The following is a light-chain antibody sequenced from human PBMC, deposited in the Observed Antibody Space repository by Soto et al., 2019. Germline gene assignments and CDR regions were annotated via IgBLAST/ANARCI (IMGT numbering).Light chain of an antibody. CDR2: GDN. CDR3: QSYDSSLSAVV. Sequence: QSVLTQSPSVSGAPGQRVTISCTGSSSNLGAGFEVHWYQHLPGTAPKLLIFGDNNRPSGVPDRFSGSKSGTSASLAITGLQAEDEADYYCQSYDSSLSAVVFGGGTKVTVL. CDR1: SSNLGAGFE. J-gene: IGLJ2*01. V-gene: IGLV1-40*01.